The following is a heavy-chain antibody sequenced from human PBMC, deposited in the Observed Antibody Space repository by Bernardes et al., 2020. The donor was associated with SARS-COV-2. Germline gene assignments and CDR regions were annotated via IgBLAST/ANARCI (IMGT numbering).Heavy chain of an antibody. J-gene: IGHJ4*02. Sequence: ASVKVSCKASGYTFTSYGISWVRQAPGQWLEWMGWISAYNGNTNYAQKLQGRVTMTTDTSTSTAYMELRSLRSDDTAVYYCARVAPKDIVVVPAAMNWDYWGQGTLVTVSS. CDR1: GYTFTSYG. V-gene: IGHV1-18*01. D-gene: IGHD2-2*01. CDR3: ARVAPKDIVVVPAAMNWDY. CDR2: ISAYNGNT.